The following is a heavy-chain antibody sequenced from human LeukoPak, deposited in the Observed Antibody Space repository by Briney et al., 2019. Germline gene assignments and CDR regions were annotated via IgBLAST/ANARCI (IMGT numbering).Heavy chain of an antibody. CDR3: ARVGYYDSSGHPQDWYFDL. J-gene: IGHJ2*01. CDR1: GFTFSSYD. D-gene: IGHD3-22*01. Sequence: GGSLRLSCAASGFTFSSYDMHWVRQATGKGLEWVSAIGTAGDTYYPGSVKGRFTISRENAKNSLYLQMNSLRAGDTAVYYCARVGYYDSSGHPQDWYFDLWGQGALVTVSS. V-gene: IGHV3-13*01. CDR2: IGTAGDT.